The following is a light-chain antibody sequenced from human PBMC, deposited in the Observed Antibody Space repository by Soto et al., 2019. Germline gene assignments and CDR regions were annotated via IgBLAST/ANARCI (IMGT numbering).Light chain of an antibody. V-gene: IGKV3D-20*01. Sequence: EVVLTQSPATLSLSPGERATLSCGASESVSRYYLGWYQQKPGLAPRLLIYDVSNRATGVPARFSGSGSGTHFTLTISKLEPEDFAVYYCQQYGTSVTFGGGTKVEVK. CDR2: DVS. CDR3: QQYGTSVT. J-gene: IGKJ4*01. CDR1: ESVSRYY.